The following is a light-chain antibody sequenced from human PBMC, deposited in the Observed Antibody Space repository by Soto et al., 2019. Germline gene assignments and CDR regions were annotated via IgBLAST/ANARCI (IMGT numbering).Light chain of an antibody. J-gene: IGKJ5*01. CDR3: QQSYSTSVT. V-gene: IGKV1-39*01. CDR1: QIISNY. Sequence: DIQMTQSPSSLSASLGDRVTITCRASQIISNYLNWYQQKPGKAPKLLIYAASSLQSGVPSRFSGSGSGTDFALTISSLQPEDFATYYCQQSYSTSVTFGQGTRLEIK. CDR2: AAS.